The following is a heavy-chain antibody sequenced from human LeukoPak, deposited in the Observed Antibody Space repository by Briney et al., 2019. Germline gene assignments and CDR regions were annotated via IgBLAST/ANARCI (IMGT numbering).Heavy chain of an antibody. D-gene: IGHD2-21*02. J-gene: IGHJ4*02. CDR3: ARFRTWGDKAFDY. V-gene: IGHV3-23*01. CDR1: GFTFSNDA. Sequence: PGGSLRLSCAASGFTFSNDAMTWVRQAPGKGLEWVSGITGNSGSTFYADSVKGRFTISRDSAKNSLYLQMNSLRAEDTAVYYCARFRTWGDKAFDYWGQGTLVTVSS. CDR2: ITGNSGST.